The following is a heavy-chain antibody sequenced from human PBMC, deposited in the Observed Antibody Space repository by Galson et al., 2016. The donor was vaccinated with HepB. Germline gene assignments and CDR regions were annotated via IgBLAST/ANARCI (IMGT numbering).Heavy chain of an antibody. CDR2: IYSGGGT. Sequence: SLRLSCAASGFTFSDHYMDWVRQAPGKGLEWVSLIYSGGGTHYVDSVKGRFIISRDNSKNTLYLQMNSLRVEDTAVYYCARGGNYGYTWGLGTLVTVSS. CDR3: ARGGNYGYT. CDR1: GFTFSDHY. V-gene: IGHV3-53*01. J-gene: IGHJ4*02. D-gene: IGHD1-26*01.